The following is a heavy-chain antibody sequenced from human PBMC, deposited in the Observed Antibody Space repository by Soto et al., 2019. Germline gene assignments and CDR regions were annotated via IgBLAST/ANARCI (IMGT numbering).Heavy chain of an antibody. J-gene: IGHJ3*01. CDR3: SSLWGSTGFDL. CDR1: GFTFDDYP. CDR2: ITWNSGSI. D-gene: IGHD1-26*01. V-gene: IGHV3-9*01. Sequence: EVQLVESGGGLVQPGGSLRLSCAASGFTFDDYPMHWVRQAPGKGLEWVSGITWNSGSIGYVDSVKGLFTVSRDNAKNSLYLQMHSLRPEDTALYYWSSLWGSTGFDLWCQGTMVTVSS.